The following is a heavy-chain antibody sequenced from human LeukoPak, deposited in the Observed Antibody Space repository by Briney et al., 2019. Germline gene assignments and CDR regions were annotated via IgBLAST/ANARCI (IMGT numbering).Heavy chain of an antibody. V-gene: IGHV4-30-2*01. J-gene: IGHJ4*02. CDR1: GGSISSGGYY. CDR2: IYHSGST. Sequence: PSETLSLTCTVSGGSISSGGYYWSWIRQPPGKGLEWIGYIYHSGSTYYNPSLKSRVTISVDRSKNQFSLKLSSVTAADTAVYYCARDIPTRAARPPVWGRGTLVTVSS. D-gene: IGHD6-6*01. CDR3: ARDIPTRAARPPV.